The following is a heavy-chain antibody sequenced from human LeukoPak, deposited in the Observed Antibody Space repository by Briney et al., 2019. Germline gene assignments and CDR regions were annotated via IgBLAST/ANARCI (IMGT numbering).Heavy chain of an antibody. D-gene: IGHD6-19*01. V-gene: IGHV1-2*02. CDR1: AYTFTGYY. Sequence: GASVKVSCKASAYTFTGYYMHWVRHAPGQGLEWMVWINPDSGGTNYAQKFQDRVTMTRDTSISTAYMEVSRLRSDDTAVYYCAREGSGWYGNFDYWGQGTLVTASS. CDR3: AREGSGWYGNFDY. J-gene: IGHJ4*02. CDR2: INPDSGGT.